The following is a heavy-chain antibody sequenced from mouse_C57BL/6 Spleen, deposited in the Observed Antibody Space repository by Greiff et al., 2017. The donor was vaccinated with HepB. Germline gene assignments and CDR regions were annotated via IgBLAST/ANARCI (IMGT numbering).Heavy chain of an antibody. CDR1: GYTFTDYY. CDR2: INPNNGGT. CDR3: AKPFEDWYFDV. J-gene: IGHJ1*03. V-gene: IGHV1-26*01. Sequence: EVKLQQSGPELVKPGASVKISCKASGYTFTDYYMNWVKQSHGKSLEWIGDINPNNGGTSYNQKFKGKATLTVDKSSSTAYMELRSLTSEDSAVYYCAKPFEDWYFDVWGTGTTVTVSS.